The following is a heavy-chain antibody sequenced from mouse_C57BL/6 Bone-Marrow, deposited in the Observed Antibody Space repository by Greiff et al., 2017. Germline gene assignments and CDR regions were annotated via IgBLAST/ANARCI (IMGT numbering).Heavy chain of an antibody. J-gene: IGHJ2*01. V-gene: IGHV1-50*01. CDR2: IDPSDSYT. CDR1: GYTFTSYW. D-gene: IGHD6-5*01. Sequence: QVQLQQPGAELVKPGASVKLSCKASGYTFTSYWMQWVNQRPGQGLEWIGEIDPSDSYTNYNQKFKGKATLTVDTSSSTAYMQLSSLTSEDSAVYYCARERPMSPYYFDYWGQGTTLTVSS. CDR3: ARERPMSPYYFDY.